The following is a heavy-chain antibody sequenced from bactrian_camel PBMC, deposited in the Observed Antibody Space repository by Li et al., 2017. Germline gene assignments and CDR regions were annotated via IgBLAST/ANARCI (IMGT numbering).Heavy chain of an antibody. V-gene: IGHV3S53*01. D-gene: IGHD1*01. CDR3: AAARRRGWESRDVGCSSLPVTARYDY. CDR1: GNPPNTAY. CDR2: IDSTGSP. J-gene: IGHJ4*01. Sequence: QVQLVESGGGSVEAGGSLRLSCAYSGNPPNTAYMAWFRQLPGKDREGVAAIDSTGSPTYTYSVKDRFTISKDNVKNTLYLQMNSLEPEDTAMYYCAAARRRGWESRDVGCSSLPVTARYDYWGQGTQVTVS.